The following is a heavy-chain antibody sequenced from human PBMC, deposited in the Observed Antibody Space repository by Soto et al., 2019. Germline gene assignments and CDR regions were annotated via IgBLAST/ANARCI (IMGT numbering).Heavy chain of an antibody. Sequence: ASVKVSCKASGYTFASYGISWVRQAPGQGLEWMGWISGYNGNTNYAQRLQGRVTMTTDTSTSTAYMELRSLRSDDTAVYYCARDCNGGMCYPMYWGQGTLVTVSS. J-gene: IGHJ4*02. CDR3: ARDCNGGMCYPMY. V-gene: IGHV1-18*04. CDR1: GYTFASYG. D-gene: IGHD2-8*02. CDR2: ISGYNGNT.